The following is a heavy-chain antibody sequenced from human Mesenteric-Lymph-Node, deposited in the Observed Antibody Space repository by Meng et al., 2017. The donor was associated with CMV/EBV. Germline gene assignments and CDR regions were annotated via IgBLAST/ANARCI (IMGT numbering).Heavy chain of an antibody. J-gene: IGHJ6*02. CDR1: GGSVSSGSYY. V-gene: IGHV4-61*01. CDR3: ARDCSSTSCYTLYYYYGMDV. D-gene: IGHD2-2*02. Sequence: SETLSLTCTVSGGSVSSGSYYWTWIRQPPGKGLEWIGYIYYSGSTNYNPSLKSRVTISLDTSKNQFSLKLSSVTAADTAVYYCARDCSSTSCYTLYYYYGMDVWGQGTTVTVSS. CDR2: IYYSGST.